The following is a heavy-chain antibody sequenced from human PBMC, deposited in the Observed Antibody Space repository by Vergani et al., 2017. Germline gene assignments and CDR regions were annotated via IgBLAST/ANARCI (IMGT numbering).Heavy chain of an antibody. D-gene: IGHD6-13*01. V-gene: IGHV3-30*03. J-gene: IGHJ3*02. Sequence: QVQLVESGGGVVQPGRSLRLSCAASGFTFSSYGMHWVRQAPGKGLEWVAVISYDGSNKYYADSVKGRFTISRDNSKNTLYLQMNSLRAEDTAVYYCAREAQQQLVYNDAFDIWGQGTMVTVSS. CDR3: AREAQQQLVYNDAFDI. CDR2: ISYDGSNK. CDR1: GFTFSSYG.